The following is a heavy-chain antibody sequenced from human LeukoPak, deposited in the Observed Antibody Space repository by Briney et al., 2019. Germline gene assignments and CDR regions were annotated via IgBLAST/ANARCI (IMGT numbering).Heavy chain of an antibody. CDR2: VYYSGTN. CDR3: ARGLWFGDSYYFNY. Sequence: SETLSLTCTISGGSISSYYWSWIRQPPGKGLEWIGYVYYSGTNNFNPSLKSRVTISVDTSKNQFSLKLKSLTAADTAMYYCARGLWFGDSYYFNYWGQGTLVTVSS. J-gene: IGHJ4*02. CDR1: GGSISSYY. D-gene: IGHD3-10*01. V-gene: IGHV4-59*01.